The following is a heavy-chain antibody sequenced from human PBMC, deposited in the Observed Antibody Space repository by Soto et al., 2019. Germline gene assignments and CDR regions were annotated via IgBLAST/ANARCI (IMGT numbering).Heavy chain of an antibody. V-gene: IGHV3-21*01. CDR2: ISCSGSYI. D-gene: IGHD2-15*01. J-gene: IGHJ3*01. CDR3: ARVLRGNSGP. Sequence: EVQLVESGGGLVKPGRSLRVSCTASGFTFSNYNMIWVRQAPGKGLEWVSSISCSGSYIYYADSVRGRFTISRDNANKTLNLEMNSLRAEDTAEYFCARVLRGNSGPGGQGAVVTVAS. CDR1: GFTFSNYN.